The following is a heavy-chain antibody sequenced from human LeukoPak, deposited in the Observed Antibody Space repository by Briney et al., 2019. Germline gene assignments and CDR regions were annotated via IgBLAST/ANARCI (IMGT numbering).Heavy chain of an antibody. D-gene: IGHD3-16*01. J-gene: IGHJ4*02. V-gene: IGHV3-23*01. Sequence: GGTLRLSCAASGFSFSTYGMSWVRQAPGKGPEWVSAISGGAVSTNYADSVKGRFTISRDNSKNTLYLQMNSLRAEDTAVYYCAKAGIYDYVWGSYLVDWGQGILVTVSS. CDR3: AKAGIYDYVWGSYLVD. CDR1: GFSFSTYG. CDR2: ISGGAVST.